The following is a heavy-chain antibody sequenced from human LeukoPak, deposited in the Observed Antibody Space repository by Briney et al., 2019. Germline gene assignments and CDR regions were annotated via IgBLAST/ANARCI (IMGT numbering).Heavy chain of an antibody. D-gene: IGHD3-10*01. CDR3: ARSYGSGSYRY. V-gene: IGHV4-59*01. CDR2: TYYSGST. J-gene: IGHJ4*02. Sequence: SETLSLTCTVSGGSISSYYWSWIRQPPGKGLEWIGYTYYSGSTNYNPSLKSRVTISVDTSKNQFSLKLSSVTAADTAVYYCARSYGSGSYRYWGQGTLVTVSS. CDR1: GGSISSYY.